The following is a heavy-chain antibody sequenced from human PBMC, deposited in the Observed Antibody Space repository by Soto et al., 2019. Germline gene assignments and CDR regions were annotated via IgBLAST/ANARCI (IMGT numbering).Heavy chain of an antibody. CDR3: ATAIASQWLVPYYFDY. D-gene: IGHD6-19*01. Sequence: ASAKFSCKVSGYTLTELSMYWVRQAPGKGLEWMGGFDPEDGETIYAQKFQGRVTMTEDTSTDTAYMELSSLRSEDTAVYYCATAIASQWLVPYYFDYWGQGTLVTVSS. CDR2: FDPEDGET. CDR1: GYTLTELS. V-gene: IGHV1-24*01. J-gene: IGHJ4*02.